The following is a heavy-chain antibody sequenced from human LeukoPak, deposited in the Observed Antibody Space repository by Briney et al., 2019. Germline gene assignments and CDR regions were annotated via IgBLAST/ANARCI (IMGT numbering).Heavy chain of an antibody. J-gene: IGHJ3*02. Sequence: SETLSLTCAVYGGSFSGYYWSWIRQPPGKGLEWIGEINHSGSTNYNPSLKSRVTISVDTSKNQFSLKLSSVTAADTAVYYCALSGPSYYDILTGPGDAFDIWGQGTMVTVSS. V-gene: IGHV4-34*01. CDR2: INHSGST. CDR3: ALSGPSYYDILTGPGDAFDI. D-gene: IGHD3-9*01. CDR1: GGSFSGYY.